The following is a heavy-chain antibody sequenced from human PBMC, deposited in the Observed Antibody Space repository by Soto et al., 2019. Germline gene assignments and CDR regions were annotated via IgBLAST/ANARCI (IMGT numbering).Heavy chain of an antibody. CDR1: GGSISSYY. D-gene: IGHD5-12*01. Sequence: PSETLSLTCTVSGGSISSYYWSWIRQPPGKGLEWIGYIYYSGSTNYNPSLKSRVTISVDTSKNQFSLKLSSVTAADTAVYYCAREKVDSGCDSAAFDIWGQGTMVTVSS. CDR2: IYYSGST. J-gene: IGHJ3*02. CDR3: AREKVDSGCDSAAFDI. V-gene: IGHV4-59*01.